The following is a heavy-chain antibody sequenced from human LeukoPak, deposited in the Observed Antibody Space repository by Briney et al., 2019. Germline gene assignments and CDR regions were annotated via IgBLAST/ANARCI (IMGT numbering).Heavy chain of an antibody. V-gene: IGHV3-7*01. CDR3: ARDRYSSSSDYYYYMDV. CDR2: IKQDGSEK. Sequence: GGSLRLSCAASGFTFSSYWMSWVRQAPGKGLEWVANIKQDGSEKYYVDSVKGRFTISRDNAKNSLYLQMNSLRAEDTAVYYCARDRYSSSSDYYYYMDVWGKGTTATVSS. D-gene: IGHD6-6*01. CDR1: GFTFSSYW. J-gene: IGHJ6*03.